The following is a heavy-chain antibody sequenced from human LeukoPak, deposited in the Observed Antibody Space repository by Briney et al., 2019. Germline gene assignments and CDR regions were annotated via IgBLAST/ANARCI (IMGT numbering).Heavy chain of an antibody. V-gene: IGHV4-59*01. J-gene: IGHJ4*02. CDR3: SRDQGYYFDY. CDR2: IYYSGST. CDR1: GGSINSYY. Sequence: SETLSLTCTVSGGSINSYYWSWIRQPPGKGLEWIGYIYYSGSTNYNPSLKSRVTISVDTSKNQFSLELSSVNAADTAVYYCSRDQGYYFDYWGQGTLVTVSS.